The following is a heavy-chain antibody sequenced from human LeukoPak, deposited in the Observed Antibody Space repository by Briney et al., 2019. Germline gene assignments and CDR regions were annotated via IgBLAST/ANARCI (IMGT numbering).Heavy chain of an antibody. CDR2: ISSSSSYT. V-gene: IGHV3-11*05. J-gene: IGHJ4*02. Sequence: PGGSLRLSCAASGFTFSDYYMSWIRQAPGKWLEWVSYISSSSSYTNYADSVKGRFTISRDNAKNSLYLQMNSLRAEDTGVYYCARESGSSLVDYWGQGTLVTVSS. CDR3: ARESGSSLVDY. CDR1: GFTFSDYY. D-gene: IGHD6-13*01.